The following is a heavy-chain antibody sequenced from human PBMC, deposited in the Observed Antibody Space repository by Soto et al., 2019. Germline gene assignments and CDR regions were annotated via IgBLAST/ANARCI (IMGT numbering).Heavy chain of an antibody. D-gene: IGHD3-10*01. CDR1: GGSFSGYY. V-gene: IGHV4-34*01. CDR2: INHSGST. CDR3: ARGRGFADL. Sequence: QVQLQQWGAGLLKPSETLSLTCAVYGGSFSGYYWSWIRQPPGKGLEWIGEINHSGSTNYNPSLKRRVTISVDTSQNQFSLKLSSVTAADTAVYYCARGRGFADLWGRGTLVTVSS. J-gene: IGHJ2*01.